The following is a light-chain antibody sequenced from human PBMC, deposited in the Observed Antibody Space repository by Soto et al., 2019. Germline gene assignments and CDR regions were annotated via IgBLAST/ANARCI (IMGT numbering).Light chain of an antibody. CDR1: SSDVGGYNY. J-gene: IGLJ1*01. Sequence: QSVLTQPASVSGSPGQSITISCTGTSSDVGGYNYVSWYQQHPSKAPKLMIYEVSNRPSGVSNRFSGSKSGNTASLTISGLQAEDEADYYCSSYTSSSTLVFGTGTKATVL. V-gene: IGLV2-14*01. CDR3: SSYTSSSTLV. CDR2: EVS.